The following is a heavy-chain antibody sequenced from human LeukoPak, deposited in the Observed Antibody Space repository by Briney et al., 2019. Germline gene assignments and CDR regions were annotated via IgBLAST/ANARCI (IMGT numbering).Heavy chain of an antibody. Sequence: ASVKVSCKVSRYTLTELSMHWVRQAPGKGLEWMGGFDPEDGETIYAQKFQGRVTMTEDTSTETAYMELSSLRSEDTAMYYCVRAEGSGSKYYLYFDYWGQGTLVTVSS. CDR1: RYTLTELS. D-gene: IGHD3-10*01. V-gene: IGHV1-24*01. J-gene: IGHJ4*02. CDR2: FDPEDGET. CDR3: VRAEGSGSKYYLYFDY.